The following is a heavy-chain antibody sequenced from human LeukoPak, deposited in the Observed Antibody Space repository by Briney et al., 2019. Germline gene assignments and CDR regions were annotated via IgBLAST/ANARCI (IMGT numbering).Heavy chain of an antibody. CDR1: GYTFTGYY. J-gene: IGHJ3*02. CDR2: INPNSGGT. CDR3: ARDGTFDI. V-gene: IGHV1-2*02. D-gene: IGHD2-15*01. Sequence: ASVTVSCKASGYTFTGYYMHWLRQAPGQGLEWMGWINPNSGGTNYAQKFQGRVTMTRDTSSSTAYMELIRLRSDDTAVYYCARDGTFDIWGQGTMVTVSS.